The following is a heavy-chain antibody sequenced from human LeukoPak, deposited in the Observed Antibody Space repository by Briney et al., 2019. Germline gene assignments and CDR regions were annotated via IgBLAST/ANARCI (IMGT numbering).Heavy chain of an antibody. V-gene: IGHV4-59*01. CDR1: GGSISSYY. D-gene: IGHD5-18*01. J-gene: IGHJ4*02. Sequence: SETLSLTCTASGGSISSYYWSWIRQPPGKGLEWIGYIYYSGSTNYNPSLKSRVTISVDTSKNQFSLKLSSATAADTAVYYCARDNGIQLWLFDYWGQGTLVTVSS. CDR3: ARDNGIQLWLFDY. CDR2: IYYSGST.